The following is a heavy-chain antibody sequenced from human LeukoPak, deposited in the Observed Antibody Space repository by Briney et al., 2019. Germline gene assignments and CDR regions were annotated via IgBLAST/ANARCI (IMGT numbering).Heavy chain of an antibody. D-gene: IGHD6-13*01. CDR1: VGTFSSYA. Sequence: GSSVKVSCKPSVGTFSSYAISWVRQAPGQGLEWMGGIIPIFGTANYAQKFQGRVTITTDESTSTAYMELSSLRSEDTAVYYCARVEETGIAAADGWFDPWGQGTLVTVSS. J-gene: IGHJ5*02. V-gene: IGHV1-69*05. CDR2: IIPIFGTA. CDR3: ARVEETGIAAADGWFDP.